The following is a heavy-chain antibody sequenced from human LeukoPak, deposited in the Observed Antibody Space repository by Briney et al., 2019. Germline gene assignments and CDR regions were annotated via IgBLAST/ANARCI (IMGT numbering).Heavy chain of an antibody. Sequence: GGSLRLSCAVSGFTFYDYGMSGGRHAPGKGLEWGSGINWNGGSTVYADSVTPLSTISRDNAKNSLYLQMNSLSAEDTALYHCARVGSADSLYAFDIWGQGTMVTVSS. V-gene: IGHV3-20*01. CDR2: INWNGGST. CDR3: ARVGSADSLYAFDI. CDR1: GFTFYDYG. J-gene: IGHJ3*02. D-gene: IGHD2-21*01.